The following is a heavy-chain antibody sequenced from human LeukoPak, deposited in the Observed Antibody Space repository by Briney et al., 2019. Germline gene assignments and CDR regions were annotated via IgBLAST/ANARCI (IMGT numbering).Heavy chain of an antibody. J-gene: IGHJ4*02. D-gene: IGHD3-22*01. CDR3: ARGVDSSGYYYFDY. CDR2: IYYSGST. Sequence: SETLSLTCTVSGGSISSSSYYWGWIRQPPGKGLEWIGYIYYSGSTNYNPSLKSRVTISVDTSKNQFSLKLSSVTAADTAVYYCARGVDSSGYYYFDYWGQGTLVTVSS. CDR1: GGSISSSSYY. V-gene: IGHV4-61*05.